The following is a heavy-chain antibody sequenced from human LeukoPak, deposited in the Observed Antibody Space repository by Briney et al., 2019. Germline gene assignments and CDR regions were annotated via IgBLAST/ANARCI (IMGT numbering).Heavy chain of an antibody. CDR1: GFTFSSYA. J-gene: IGHJ4*02. D-gene: IGHD3-10*01. V-gene: IGHV3-23*01. CDR3: AKLQDVLLWFGESYFDY. CDR2: ISGSGGGT. Sequence: GGSLRLSCAASGFTFSSYAMSWVRRAPGKGLEWVSAISGSGGGTYYADSVKGRFTISRGNSDNTLYLQMNSLRAEDTAVYYCAKLQDVLLWFGESYFDYWGQGTLVTVSS.